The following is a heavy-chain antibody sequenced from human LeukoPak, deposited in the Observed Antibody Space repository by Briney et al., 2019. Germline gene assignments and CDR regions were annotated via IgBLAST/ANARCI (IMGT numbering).Heavy chain of an antibody. CDR2: INPNSGGT. CDR1: GYTFTDYC. V-gene: IGHV1-2*04. Sequence: GASVKVSCKASGYTFTDYCINWVRQAPGQGLEWMGWINPNSGGTNYAQKFQGWVTVTRDTSISTAYMELSRLRSDDTAIYYCARLPRNYGDYVAYWGQGTLVTVSS. D-gene: IGHD4-17*01. J-gene: IGHJ4*02. CDR3: ARLPRNYGDYVAY.